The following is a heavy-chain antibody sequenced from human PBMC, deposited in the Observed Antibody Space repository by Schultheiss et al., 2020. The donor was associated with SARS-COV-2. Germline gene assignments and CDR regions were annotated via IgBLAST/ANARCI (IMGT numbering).Heavy chain of an antibody. CDR2: ISYDGSNK. CDR1: GFTFSSYA. V-gene: IGHV3-30*03. J-gene: IGHJ4*02. Sequence: GESLKISCAASGFTFSSYAMHWVRQAPGKGLEWVAIISYDGSNKYYADSVKGRFTISRDNSKSTLSLQMTSLRSEDTAVYYCVSVRDMKFRETLLQSPLDSWGQGTLVTVSS. D-gene: IGHD3-10*01. CDR3: VSVRDMKFRETLLQSPLDS.